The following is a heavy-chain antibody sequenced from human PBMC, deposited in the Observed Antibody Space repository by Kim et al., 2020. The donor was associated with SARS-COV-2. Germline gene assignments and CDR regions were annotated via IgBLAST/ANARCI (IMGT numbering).Heavy chain of an antibody. Sequence: GGSLRLFCAASGFTFNNYGMNWVRQAPGKGLEWVSAISGGAAGTYYADSVRGRFTISRENSKNTLYLKMNSLRAEDTAVYYCAKVGSSSSGNYFEFWGQGSLVTVSS. CDR3: AKVGSSSSGNYFEF. CDR2: ISGGAAGT. V-gene: IGHV3-23*01. CDR1: GFTFNNYG. D-gene: IGHD6-13*01. J-gene: IGHJ4*02.